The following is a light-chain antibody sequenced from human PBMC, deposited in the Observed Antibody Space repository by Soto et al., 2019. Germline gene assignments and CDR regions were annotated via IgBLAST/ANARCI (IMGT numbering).Light chain of an antibody. CDR3: CSYRDTTTVV. V-gene: IGLV2-8*01. CDR1: SSDVGGYEY. J-gene: IGLJ2*01. Sequence: QSALTQPPSASGSPGQSVTISCTGSSSDVGGYEYVSWYQQHPGKAPKLIIYEVIKRPSGVPDRFSGSKSGNTASLTISGLRAEDEADYHCCSYRDTTTVVFGGGTKLTVL. CDR2: EVI.